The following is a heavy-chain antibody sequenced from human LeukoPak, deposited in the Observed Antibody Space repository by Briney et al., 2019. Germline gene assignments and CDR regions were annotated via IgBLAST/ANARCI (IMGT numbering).Heavy chain of an antibody. CDR3: ARVAMGVDGSGSYYSFDP. CDR2: INPNSGGT. J-gene: IGHJ5*02. D-gene: IGHD3-10*01. Sequence: ASVKVSCKASGYTFTGYYMHWVRQAPGQGLEWMGWINPNSGGTNYAQKFQGRVTMTRDTSISTAYMELSRLRSDDTAVYYCARVAMGVDGSGSYYSFDPWGQGTLVTVSS. V-gene: IGHV1-2*02. CDR1: GYTFTGYY.